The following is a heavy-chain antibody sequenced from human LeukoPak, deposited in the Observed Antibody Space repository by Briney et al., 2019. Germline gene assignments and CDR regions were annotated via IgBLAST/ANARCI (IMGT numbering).Heavy chain of an antibody. CDR1: RGSISSYD. V-gene: IGHV4-4*07. CDR2: SYSSGST. J-gene: IGHJ6*03. CDR3: ARLLFLPVGVSANHYYYMDL. Sequence: SETLSLTCTVSRGSISSYDWSWIRQAAGKGLEWIGRSYSSGSTNYNPSLKSRVTMSVETSKNQFYLKLSSVTAADTAAYYCARLLFLPVGVSANHYYYMDLWRKGTTDTVPS. D-gene: IGHD3-22*01.